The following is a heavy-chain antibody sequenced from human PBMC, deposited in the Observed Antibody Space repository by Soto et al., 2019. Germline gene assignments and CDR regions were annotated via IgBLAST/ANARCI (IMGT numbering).Heavy chain of an antibody. CDR1: GFTFSTYW. Sequence: GGSLRLSCAASGFTFSTYWMSWVRRAPGKGLEWVAHIKQDGSDMYYVDSVKGRFTISRDNAQNSLFLQMNSLRVEDTAVYYCARPYYGCNQDPGYWGQGT. CDR3: ARPYYGCNQDPGY. J-gene: IGHJ4*02. V-gene: IGHV3-7*04. CDR2: IKQDGSDM. D-gene: IGHD4-17*01.